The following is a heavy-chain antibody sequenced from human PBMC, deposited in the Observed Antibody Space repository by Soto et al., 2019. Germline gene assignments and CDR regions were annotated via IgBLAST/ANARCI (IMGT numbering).Heavy chain of an antibody. CDR3: ARQRGAYVDY. J-gene: IGHJ4*02. CDR1: GGSISSYY. Sequence: SETLSLTCTVSGGSISSYYWSWIRQPPGKGLEWIGYIYYSGSTNYNPSLKSRVTISVDTSKNQFSLKLSSVTAADTAVYDCARQRGAYVDYWGQGTLVPVSS. V-gene: IGHV4-59*08. D-gene: IGHD3-10*01. CDR2: IYYSGST.